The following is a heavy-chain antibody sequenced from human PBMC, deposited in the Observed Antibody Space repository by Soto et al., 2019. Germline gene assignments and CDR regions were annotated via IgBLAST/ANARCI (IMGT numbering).Heavy chain of an antibody. CDR3: AKDRGWAPFDC. D-gene: IGHD3-10*01. CDR1: GFTFSSYG. Sequence: QVQLVEAGGGVVQPGRSLRLSCAASGFTFSSYGMHWVRQAPGKGLEWVSVISYDGSNKYYADSVKGRFTVSRDNSKNTMYLQMNSLRAEDTALYYCAKDRGWAPFDCWGQGTLVTVSS. J-gene: IGHJ4*02. V-gene: IGHV3-30*18. CDR2: ISYDGSNK.